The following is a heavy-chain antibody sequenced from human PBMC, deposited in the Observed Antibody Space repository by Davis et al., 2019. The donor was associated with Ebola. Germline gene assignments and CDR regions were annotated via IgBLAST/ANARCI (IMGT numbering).Heavy chain of an antibody. D-gene: IGHD1-26*01. J-gene: IGHJ3*02. Sequence: ASVKVSCKASGYIFTAYYMHWVRQAPGQGLEWMGRINPISGDANYAQKFQGRVTMTRDTSISTAYMELSRLKSDDTAVYFCARTSIVGTTTTASDIWGQGTKVTVSS. CDR3: ARTSIVGTTTTASDI. CDR2: INPISGDA. CDR1: GYIFTAYY. V-gene: IGHV1-2*06.